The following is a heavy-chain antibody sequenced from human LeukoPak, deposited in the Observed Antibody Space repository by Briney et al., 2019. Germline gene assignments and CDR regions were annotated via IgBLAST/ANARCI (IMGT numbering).Heavy chain of an antibody. V-gene: IGHV4-4*07. CDR3: QRTAYDIFTGYYSGGGPFDY. J-gene: IGHJ4*02. CDR2: IYNSERT. Sequence: SETLSLTCTVSGGSISTYYWAWIRQPAGKGLEWIGRIYNSERTNYNPSLKSRVTISIDTSRNQFSLKLSSVTAADTVFFFKQRTAYDIFTGYYSGGGPFDYWGQGTLVTVSS. CDR1: GGSISTYY. D-gene: IGHD3-9*01.